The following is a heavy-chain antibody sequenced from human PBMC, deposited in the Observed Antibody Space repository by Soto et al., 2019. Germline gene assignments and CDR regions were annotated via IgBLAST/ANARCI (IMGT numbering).Heavy chain of an antibody. CDR1: GFTFSSYA. D-gene: IGHD3-22*01. CDR3: AKGSPYYYDSSGYYGLDY. Sequence: GGSLRLSCASSGFTFSSYAMSLVRQAPGKGLEWVSAISGSGGSTYYADSVKGRFTISRDNSKNTLYLQMNSLRAEDTAVYYCAKGSPYYYDSSGYYGLDYWGQGTLVTVSS. V-gene: IGHV3-23*01. CDR2: ISGSGGST. J-gene: IGHJ4*02.